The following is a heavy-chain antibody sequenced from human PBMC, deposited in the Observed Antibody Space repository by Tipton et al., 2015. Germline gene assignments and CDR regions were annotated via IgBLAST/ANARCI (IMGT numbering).Heavy chain of an antibody. CDR3: ARERWITNDAFDV. CDR2: ITSGARTI. V-gene: IGHV3-11*01. CDR1: GFSFGDYY. J-gene: IGHJ3*01. D-gene: IGHD3-16*01. Sequence: GSLRLSCAASGFSFGDYYMSWIRQAPGKGLEWVSYITSGARTIFYADSVKGRFTISRDNSKNSPYLQMNDLRIDDTAVYYCARERWITNDAFDVWGQGTLVTVSS.